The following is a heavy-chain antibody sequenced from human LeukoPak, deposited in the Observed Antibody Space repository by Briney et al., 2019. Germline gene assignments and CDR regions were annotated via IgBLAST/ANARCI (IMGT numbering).Heavy chain of an antibody. CDR2: ISSSGGTI. CDR3: ARERRQWQPFDI. CDR1: GFTFSDYI. D-gene: IGHD6-19*01. V-gene: IGHV3-48*04. Sequence: GGSLRLTCAASGFTFSDYIINWVRQAPGKGLEWISYISSSGGTIYYADSVKGRFTISRDNTDNSLFLQMSSLRAEDTAVYYCARERRQWQPFDIWGQGTMVTVSS. J-gene: IGHJ3*02.